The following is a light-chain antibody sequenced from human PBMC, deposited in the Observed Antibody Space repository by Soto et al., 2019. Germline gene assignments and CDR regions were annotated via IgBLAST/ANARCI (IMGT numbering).Light chain of an antibody. V-gene: IGKV1D-13*01. J-gene: IGKJ3*01. CDR3: QQFNKWSVT. CDR2: DDL. CDR1: QAISSA. Sequence: ANQLTPSPSSLSAYVGDRVTISCRASQAISSALAWYLQKPRKHPKLLIYDDLTLQSGIPSRFSGTASGTDFTLTINSLQPEDFATYYCQQFNKWSVTFVPGTKVDIK.